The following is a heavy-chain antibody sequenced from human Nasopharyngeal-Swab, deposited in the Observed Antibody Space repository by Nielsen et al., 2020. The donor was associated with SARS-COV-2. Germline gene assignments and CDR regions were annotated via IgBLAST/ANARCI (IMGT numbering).Heavy chain of an antibody. D-gene: IGHD2-15*01. CDR1: RFTFSSYA. J-gene: IGHJ4*02. Sequence: GESLKISCAASRFTFSSYAMSWVRQAPGKGLEWVSAISGSGGSTYYADSVKGRFTISRDNPKNTLYLQMSSLRVEDTAVYYCAAPGTRCSGDKCDMWVFDYWGQGTQVTVSS. V-gene: IGHV3-23*01. CDR3: AAPGTRCSGDKCDMWVFDY. CDR2: ISGSGGST.